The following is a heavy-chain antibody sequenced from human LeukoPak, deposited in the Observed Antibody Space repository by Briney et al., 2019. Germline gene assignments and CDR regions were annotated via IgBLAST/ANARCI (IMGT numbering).Heavy chain of an antibody. D-gene: IGHD5-12*01. CDR3: AREVIDYVDIVTTTYFDY. V-gene: IGHV4-59*01. CDR2: IYSSGSS. CDR1: GGSISGYF. J-gene: IGHJ4*02. Sequence: SETLSLTCTVSGGSISGYFWSWIRQPPGKGLEWIGYIYSSGSSNYNPSLKSRVTLSVDTSKNQLSLKLSSVTAADTAVYYCAREVIDYVDIVTTTYFDYWGQGTLVTVSS.